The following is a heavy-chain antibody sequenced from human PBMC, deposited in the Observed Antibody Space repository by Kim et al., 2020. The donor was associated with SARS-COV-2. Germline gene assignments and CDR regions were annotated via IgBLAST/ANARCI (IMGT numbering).Heavy chain of an antibody. Sequence: SETLSLTCAVYGGSFSGYYWSWIRQPPGKGLEWIGEINHSGSTNYNPSLKSRVTISVDTSKNQFSLKLSSVTAADTAVYYCARVLKLDLRPGVVAAASWFDPWGQGTLVTVYS. V-gene: IGHV4-34*01. CDR2: INHSGST. D-gene: IGHD2-15*01. J-gene: IGHJ5*02. CDR3: ARVLKLDLRPGVVAAASWFDP. CDR1: GGSFSGYY.